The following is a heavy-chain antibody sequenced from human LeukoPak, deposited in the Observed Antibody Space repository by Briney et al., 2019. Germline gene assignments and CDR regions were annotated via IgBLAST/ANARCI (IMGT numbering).Heavy chain of an antibody. J-gene: IGHJ4*02. CDR3: ARICSSTDCLIPD. CDR1: GFTFSRHW. D-gene: IGHD2-2*01. CDR2: INSDASDT. V-gene: IGHV3-74*01. Sequence: GGSLRLSCAASGFTFSRHWMHWVRQAPGKGLVWISRINSDASDTNYGDFVKGRFTIPRDNAKNTVYLQINSLRDEDTAVYYCARICSSTDCLIPDWGQGTLVTVSS.